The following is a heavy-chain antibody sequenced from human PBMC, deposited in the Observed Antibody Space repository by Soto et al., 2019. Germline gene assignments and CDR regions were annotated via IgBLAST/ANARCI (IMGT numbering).Heavy chain of an antibody. CDR3: ARNRYGEPFDY. CDR2: IYYNGGT. Sequence: SETLSLTCTVSGGSISSGDYYWSWIRQPPGKGLEWIGYIYYNGGTYYNPSLKSRITMSVDTSKNQFSLKLSSVTAADTALYYCARNRYGEPFDYWGQGTLVTVSS. D-gene: IGHD4-17*01. CDR1: GGSISSGDYY. V-gene: IGHV4-30-4*01. J-gene: IGHJ4*02.